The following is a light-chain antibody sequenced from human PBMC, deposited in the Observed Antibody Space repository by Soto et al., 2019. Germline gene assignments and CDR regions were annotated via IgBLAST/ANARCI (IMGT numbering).Light chain of an antibody. Sequence: DIQLTQSPSFLSASVGDRVTITCRASQGFSSYLAWYQQKPGKAPKLLIYAASTLQSGVSSRFSGSGSGTEFTLTISSLQPDDFATYYCQQYNSYLWTFGQGTKVDIK. J-gene: IGKJ1*01. CDR1: QGFSSY. CDR3: QQYNSYLWT. V-gene: IGKV1-9*01. CDR2: AAS.